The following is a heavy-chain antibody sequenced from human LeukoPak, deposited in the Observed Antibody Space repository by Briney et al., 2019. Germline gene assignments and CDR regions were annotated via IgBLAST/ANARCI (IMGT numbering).Heavy chain of an antibody. J-gene: IGHJ4*02. CDR1: GFTFSSYG. D-gene: IGHD3-22*01. V-gene: IGHV3-30*18. CDR3: AKDGAEGVNYYDSSGYPIDY. CDR2: ISYDGSYK. Sequence: GGSLRLSCAASGFTFSSYGMHWVRQAPGKGLEWVAVISYDGSYKYYADSVKGRFTISRDNSKNTLYLQMNSLRAEDTAVYYCAKDGAEGVNYYDSSGYPIDYWGQGTLVTVSS.